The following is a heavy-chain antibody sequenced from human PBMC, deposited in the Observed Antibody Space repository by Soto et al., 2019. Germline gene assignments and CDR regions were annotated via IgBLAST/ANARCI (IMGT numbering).Heavy chain of an antibody. CDR3: ARDYQLGPRGYSGYDYELGY. CDR2: IWYDGSNK. J-gene: IGHJ4*02. CDR1: GFTFSSYG. D-gene: IGHD5-12*01. Sequence: QVQLVESGGGVVQPGRSLRLSCAASGFTFSSYGMHWVRQAPGKGLEWVAVIWYDGSNKYYADSVKGRFTISRDNSKNTLYLQMNSLRAEDTAVYYCARDYQLGPRGYSGYDYELGYWGQGTLVTVSS. V-gene: IGHV3-33*01.